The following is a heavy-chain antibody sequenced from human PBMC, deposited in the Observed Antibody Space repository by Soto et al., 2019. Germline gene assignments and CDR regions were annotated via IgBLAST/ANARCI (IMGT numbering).Heavy chain of an antibody. V-gene: IGHV3-15*01. D-gene: IGHD2-15*01. CDR2: IKSKADGETK. J-gene: IGHJ5*02. CDR3: CVVKRLDQYSTSGYWFDP. CDR1: GFTFSHAW. Sequence: GGSLRLSCAASGFTFSHAWMSWVRQAPGKGLEWVGSIKSKADGETKDYGAPVRGRFTISRDDAKDTLYLQMNSLRIEDTAVYYCCVVKRLDQYSTSGYWFDPWGPGTLVTVSS.